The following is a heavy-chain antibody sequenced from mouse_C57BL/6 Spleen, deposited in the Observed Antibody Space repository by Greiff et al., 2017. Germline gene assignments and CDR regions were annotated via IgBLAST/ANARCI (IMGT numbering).Heavy chain of an antibody. CDR1: GYTFTDYY. V-gene: IGHV1-26*01. CDR3: ARLDYGSSPLDY. Sequence: VQLQQSGPELVKPGASVKISCKASGYTFTDYYMNWVKQSHGKSLEWIGDINPNNGGTSYNQKFKSKATLTVDKSSSTAYMELRSLTSEDSAVYYCARLDYGSSPLDYWGQGTTLTVSS. D-gene: IGHD1-1*01. CDR2: INPNNGGT. J-gene: IGHJ2*01.